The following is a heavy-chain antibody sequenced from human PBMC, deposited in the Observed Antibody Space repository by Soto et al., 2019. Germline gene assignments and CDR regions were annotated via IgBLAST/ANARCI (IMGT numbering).Heavy chain of an antibody. D-gene: IGHD3-22*01. CDR1: GFTFSSYA. CDR3: AKTPRRYSSDDY. Sequence: PXVSLRLSCAASGFTFSSYAMSWVRQAPGKGLEWVSAISGSGGSTYYADSVKGRFTISRDNSKNTLYLQMNSLRAEDTAVYYCAKTPRRYSSDDYWGQGTLVTVSS. J-gene: IGHJ4*02. CDR2: ISGSGGST. V-gene: IGHV3-23*01.